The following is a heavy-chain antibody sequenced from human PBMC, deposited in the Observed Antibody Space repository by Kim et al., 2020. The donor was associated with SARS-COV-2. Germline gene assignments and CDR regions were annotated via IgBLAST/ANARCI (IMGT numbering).Heavy chain of an antibody. V-gene: IGHV4-34*01. Sequence: SETLSLTCAVYGGSFSGYYWSWIRQPPGKGLEWIGEINHSGSTNYNPSLKSRVTISVDTSKNQFSLKLSSVTAADTAVYYCARVPRYCSSTSCYSFVRAFDIWGQGTMVTVSS. D-gene: IGHD2-2*02. CDR1: GGSFSGYY. CDR2: INHSGST. CDR3: ARVPRYCSSTSCYSFVRAFDI. J-gene: IGHJ3*02.